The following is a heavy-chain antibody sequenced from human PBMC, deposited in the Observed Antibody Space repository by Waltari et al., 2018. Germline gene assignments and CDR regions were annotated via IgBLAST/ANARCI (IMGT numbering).Heavy chain of an antibody. J-gene: IGHJ5*01. D-gene: IGHD1-26*01. V-gene: IGHV1-2*02. CDR1: GYTFTGYY. CDR2: INPNTGGT. CDR3: ARVDSGTYTSLDS. Sequence: QVQLVQSGAEMKMPGASVKVSCKASGYTFTGYYIHWVRQAPGQGLEWMGWINPNTGGTNDAQNFQGTVTLTRDTSINTAYMELTRLNFDDTAVYYCARVDSGTYTSLDSWGQGTLVTVSS.